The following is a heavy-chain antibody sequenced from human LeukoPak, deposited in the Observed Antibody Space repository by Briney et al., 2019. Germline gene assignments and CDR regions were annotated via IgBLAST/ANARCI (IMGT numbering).Heavy chain of an antibody. Sequence: GESLKISCYGSGYSFTSYWIGWVLQLPGKDLEWMGIIYPGDSDTRYSPSLQGQVTISADKSISPAYLQRSSLKASDTAMYYCARTAMVRGVIMLDYWGQGTLVTVSS. CDR2: IYPGDSDT. CDR3: ARTAMVRGVIMLDY. CDR1: GYSFTSYW. V-gene: IGHV5-51*01. D-gene: IGHD3-10*01. J-gene: IGHJ4*02.